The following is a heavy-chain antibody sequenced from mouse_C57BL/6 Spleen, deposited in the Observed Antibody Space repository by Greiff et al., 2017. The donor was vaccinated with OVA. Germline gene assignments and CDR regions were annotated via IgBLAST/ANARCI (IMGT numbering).Heavy chain of an antibody. Sequence: QVQLQQSGPELVKPGASVKISCKASGYAFSSSWMNWVKQRPGKGLEWIGRIYPGDGDTNYNGKFKGKATLTADKSSSTADMQLSSLTSEDSAVYFCARPQLGRGYFDYWGQGTTLTVSS. D-gene: IGHD4-1*02. J-gene: IGHJ2*01. CDR2: IYPGDGDT. V-gene: IGHV1-82*01. CDR3: ARPQLGRGYFDY. CDR1: GYAFSSSW.